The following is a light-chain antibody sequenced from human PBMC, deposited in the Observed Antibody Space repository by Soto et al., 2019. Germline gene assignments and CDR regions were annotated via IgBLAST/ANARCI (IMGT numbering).Light chain of an antibody. Sequence: QSVLTQPASVSGSPGQSITISCTGTSSDVGSYNLVSWYQQHPGKAPKLMIYEGNKRPSGVSNRFSASKSVNTASLTISGLQAEDEADYYCCSFADISTHVLIGGGTKLTVL. CDR3: CSFADISTHVL. V-gene: IGLV2-23*01. CDR2: EGN. J-gene: IGLJ2*01. CDR1: SSDVGSYNL.